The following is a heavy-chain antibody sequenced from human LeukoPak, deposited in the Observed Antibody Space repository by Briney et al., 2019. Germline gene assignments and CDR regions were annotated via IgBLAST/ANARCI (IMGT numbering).Heavy chain of an antibody. D-gene: IGHD2-15*01. V-gene: IGHV1-2*02. J-gene: IGHJ4*02. Sequence: ASVKVSCKASGYTFTSYIMHWVRQAPGQGLEWMGWINPNSGATNYAQKFQGRVSITRDTSISTVYMELTRLTSDDTAVYYCARVGHCTGGCCLDHWGQGTLVTASS. CDR1: GYTFTSYI. CDR3: ARVGHCTGGCCLDH. CDR2: INPNSGAT.